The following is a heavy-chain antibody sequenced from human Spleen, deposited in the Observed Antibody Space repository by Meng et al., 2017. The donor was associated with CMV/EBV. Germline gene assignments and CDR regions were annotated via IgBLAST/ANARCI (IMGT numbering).Heavy chain of an antibody. CDR1: GFTFSSYS. J-gene: IGHJ4*02. V-gene: IGHV3-21*04. CDR3: ARRSQYGLYYFDS. Sequence: GGSLRLSCAASGFTFSSYSMNWVRRAPGKGLEWVSSISSGRSHKDYADSVKGRFTVSRDNSQNTLFLQMNSLRAEDTAVYHCARRSQYGLYYFDSWGQGTLVTVSS. D-gene: IGHD3-16*01. CDR2: ISSGRSHK.